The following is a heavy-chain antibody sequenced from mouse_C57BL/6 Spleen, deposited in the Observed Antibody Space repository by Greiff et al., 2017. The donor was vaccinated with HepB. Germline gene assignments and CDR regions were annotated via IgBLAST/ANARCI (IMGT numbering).Heavy chain of an antibody. Sequence: VQLQQSVAELVRPGASVKLSCTASGFNIKNNYMHWVKQRPEQGLEWIGRIDPANGNTKYAPKFQGKATITADTSSNTAYLQLSSLTSEDTAIYYCATGSMDYWGQGTSVTVSS. V-gene: IGHV14-3*01. CDR3: ATGSMDY. CDR2: IDPANGNT. CDR1: GFNIKNNY. J-gene: IGHJ4*01. D-gene: IGHD4-1*01.